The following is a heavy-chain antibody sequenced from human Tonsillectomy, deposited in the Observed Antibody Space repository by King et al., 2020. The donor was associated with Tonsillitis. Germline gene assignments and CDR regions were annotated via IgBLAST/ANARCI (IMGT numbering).Heavy chain of an antibody. J-gene: IGHJ3*02. CDR3: ARDPLLYFDTSGQSAFDI. CDR1: GYTFTNYG. Sequence: VQLVESGAEVKKPGASVRVSCKASGYTFTNYGISWVRQAPGQGLEWMGWISAYNGDTNYAQMLQGRVTMTTDTSTSTAYMDLRSLRSDDTAVYYCARDPLLYFDTSGQSAFDIWGQGTVVTVSS. CDR2: ISAYNGDT. D-gene: IGHD3-22*01. V-gene: IGHV1-18*01.